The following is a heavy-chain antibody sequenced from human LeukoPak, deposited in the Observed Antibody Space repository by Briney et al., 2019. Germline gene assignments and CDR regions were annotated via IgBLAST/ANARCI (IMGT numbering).Heavy chain of an antibody. Sequence: GASVKVSCKASGGTFSSYAISWVRQAPGQGLEWMGRIIPILGIANYAQKFQGRVTITADKSTSTAYMELSSLRSEDTAVYYCASRTAMVTSTIDYWGQGTLVTVSS. J-gene: IGHJ4*02. D-gene: IGHD5-18*01. CDR1: GGTFSSYA. CDR2: IIPILGIA. V-gene: IGHV1-69*04. CDR3: ASRTAMVTSTIDY.